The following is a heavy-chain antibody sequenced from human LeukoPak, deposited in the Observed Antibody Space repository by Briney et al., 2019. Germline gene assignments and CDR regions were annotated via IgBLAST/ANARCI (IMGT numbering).Heavy chain of an antibody. CDR1: GYTFTSYG. D-gene: IGHD3-22*01. Sequence: ASVKVSCKASGYTFTSYGISWVRQAPGQGLEWMGRISAYNGNTNYAQKLQGRVTMTTDTSTSTAYMELRSLRSGDTAVYYCARSYGVTMIVVATSDFDYWGQGTLVTVSS. CDR2: ISAYNGNT. CDR3: ARSYGVTMIVVATSDFDY. V-gene: IGHV1-18*01. J-gene: IGHJ4*02.